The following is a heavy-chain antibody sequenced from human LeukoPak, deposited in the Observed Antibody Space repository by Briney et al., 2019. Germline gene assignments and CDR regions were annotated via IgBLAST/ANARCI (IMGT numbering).Heavy chain of an antibody. CDR2: IYSGGST. Sequence: GGSLRLSCAASGFTVSSNYMSWVRQAPGKGLEWVSVIYSGGSTYYADSVKGRFTISRDNSKNTLYLQMNSLRAEDTAVYYCAKDVDCYDSSEAVYWGQGTLVTVSS. D-gene: IGHD3-22*01. CDR1: GFTVSSNY. CDR3: AKDVDCYDSSEAVY. V-gene: IGHV3-53*05. J-gene: IGHJ4*02.